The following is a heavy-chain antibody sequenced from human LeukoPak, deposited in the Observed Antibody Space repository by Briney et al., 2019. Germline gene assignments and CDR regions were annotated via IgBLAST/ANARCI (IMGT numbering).Heavy chain of an antibody. CDR2: ISDSGGRT. J-gene: IGHJ4*02. D-gene: IGHD3-22*01. CDR1: GITLSNYG. V-gene: IGHV3-23*01. Sequence: PGGSLRLSCAVSGITLSNYGMSWVRQTPGKGLEWVAGISDSGGRTNYADSVKGRFTISRDNPKNTLYPQMNSLRAEDTAVYFCAKRGVVIRVILVGFHKEAQYFDSWGQGALVTVSS. CDR3: AKRGVVIRVILVGFHKEAQYFDS.